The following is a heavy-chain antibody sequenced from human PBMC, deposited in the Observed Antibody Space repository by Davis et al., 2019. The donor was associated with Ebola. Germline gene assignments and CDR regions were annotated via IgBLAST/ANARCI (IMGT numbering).Heavy chain of an antibody. CDR1: GFTFSSYW. Sequence: PGGSLRLSCAASGFTFSSYWMHWVRQAPGKGLVWVSRINSDGSSTSYADSVKGRFTISRDNAKNTLYLQMNSLRAEDTAVYYCARLFGDEGYYYYYMDVWGKGTTVTVSS. V-gene: IGHV3-74*01. CDR3: ARLFGDEGYYYYYMDV. D-gene: IGHD3-10*01. CDR2: INSDGSST. J-gene: IGHJ6*03.